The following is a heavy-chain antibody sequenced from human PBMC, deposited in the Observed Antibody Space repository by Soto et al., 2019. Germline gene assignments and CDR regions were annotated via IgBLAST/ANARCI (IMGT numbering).Heavy chain of an antibody. CDR2: IKQDGSEK. CDR1: GFTFSSYW. CDR3: ARDPSRYYYYMDV. V-gene: IGHV3-7*01. J-gene: IGHJ6*03. Sequence: EVQLVESGGGLVQPGGSLRLSCAASGFTFSSYWMSWVRQAPGKGLEWVANIKQDGSEKYYVDSVKGRFTISRDNAKNSLYLQMNSLRAEDTAVYYCARDPSRYYYYMDVWGKGTTVTVSS.